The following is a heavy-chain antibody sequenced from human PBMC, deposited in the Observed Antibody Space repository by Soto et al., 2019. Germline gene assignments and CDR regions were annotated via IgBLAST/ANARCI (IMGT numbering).Heavy chain of an antibody. V-gene: IGHV3-11*01. CDR3: ARVAFERSIVVVLYYYYYYMDV. D-gene: IGHD2-2*01. J-gene: IGHJ6*03. CDR1: GFTFSDYY. Sequence: GGSLRLSCAASGFTFSDYYMSWIRQAPGKGLEWVSYISSSGSTIYYADSVKGRFTISRDNAKNSLYLQMNSLRAEDTAVYYCARVAFERSIVVVLYYYYYYMDVWGKGTTVTVSS. CDR2: ISSSGSTI.